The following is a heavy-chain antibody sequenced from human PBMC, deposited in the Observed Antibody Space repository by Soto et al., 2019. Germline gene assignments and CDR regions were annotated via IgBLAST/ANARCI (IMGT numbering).Heavy chain of an antibody. CDR2: FDPEDGET. J-gene: IGHJ4*02. CDR1: GYTFTSYA. Sequence: ASVKVSCKASGYTFTSYAMHWVRQAPGKGLEWMGGFDPEDGETIYAQKFQGRVTMTEDTSTDTAYMELSSLRSEDTAVYYCAGFRFRSGILFDYWGQGTLVTVSS. V-gene: IGHV1-24*01. D-gene: IGHD6-19*01. CDR3: AGFRFRSGILFDY.